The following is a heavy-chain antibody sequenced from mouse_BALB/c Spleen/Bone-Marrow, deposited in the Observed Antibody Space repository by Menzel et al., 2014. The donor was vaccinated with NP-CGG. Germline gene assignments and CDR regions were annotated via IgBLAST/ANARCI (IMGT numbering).Heavy chain of an antibody. CDR1: GYTFISYT. V-gene: IGHV1-4*01. CDR2: INPSSGYT. Sequence: VKLVESGAELARPGASVKMSCKASGYTFISYTMHWVKQRPGQGLEWIGYINPSSGYTNYNQKFKDKATLTADKSSSTAYMQLSSLTSEDSAVYYCARAAYYRYDEGAWFAYWGQGTLVTVSA. D-gene: IGHD2-14*01. J-gene: IGHJ3*01. CDR3: ARAAYYRYDEGAWFAY.